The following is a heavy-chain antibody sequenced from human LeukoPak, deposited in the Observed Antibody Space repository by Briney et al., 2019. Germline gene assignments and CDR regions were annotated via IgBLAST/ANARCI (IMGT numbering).Heavy chain of an antibody. J-gene: IGHJ3*02. Sequence: GGPLRLSCAASGFTFSSYAMHWVRQAPGKGLEWVAVISYDGSNKYYADSVKGRFTISRDNSKNTLYLQMNSLRAEDTAVYYCAKDQWSSYNYDAFDIWGQGTMVTVSS. V-gene: IGHV3-30-3*01. CDR2: ISYDGSNK. D-gene: IGHD5-24*01. CDR1: GFTFSSYA. CDR3: AKDQWSSYNYDAFDI.